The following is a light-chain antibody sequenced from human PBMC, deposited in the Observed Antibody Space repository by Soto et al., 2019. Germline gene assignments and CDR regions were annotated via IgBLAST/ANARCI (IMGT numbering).Light chain of an antibody. J-gene: IGKJ1*01. CDR1: QVISSW. CDR2: AAS. Sequence: DIQMTQSPSSVSASVGGRVTITCRASQVISSWLAWYQQKPGKAPKLLIYAASSLQSGVPPRFSGSGSGTDFTLTISSLQPEDFAAYYCQHSYNAPWTFGQGTKVDIK. CDR3: QHSYNAPWT. V-gene: IGKV1D-12*01.